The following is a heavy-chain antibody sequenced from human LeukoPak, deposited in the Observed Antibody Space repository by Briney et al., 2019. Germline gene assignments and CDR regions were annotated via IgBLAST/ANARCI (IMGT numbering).Heavy chain of an antibody. V-gene: IGHV3-48*01. CDR3: ARKGFDY. CDR2: ISSRSSTI. CDR1: GFTFSSYS. Sequence: GGSLRLSCAASGFTFSSYSMNWVRQAPGKGLEWVSYISSRSSTIYYADSVKGRFTISRDNAKNSLYLQMNSLRAEDTAVYYCARKGFDYWGQGTLVTVSS. J-gene: IGHJ4*02.